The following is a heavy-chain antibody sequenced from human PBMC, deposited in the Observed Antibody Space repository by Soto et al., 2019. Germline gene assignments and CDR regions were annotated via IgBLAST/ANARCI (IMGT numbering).Heavy chain of an antibody. Sequence: GGSLRLSCAASGFTFSSYSMNWVRQAPGKGLEWVSYISSSSSTIYYADSVKGRFTISRDNAKNSLYLQMSSLRAEDTAVYYCARVRVLPYYYYMDVWGKGTTVTVSS. J-gene: IGHJ6*03. CDR2: ISSSSSTI. CDR3: ARVRVLPYYYYMDV. V-gene: IGHV3-48*01. CDR1: GFTFSSYS.